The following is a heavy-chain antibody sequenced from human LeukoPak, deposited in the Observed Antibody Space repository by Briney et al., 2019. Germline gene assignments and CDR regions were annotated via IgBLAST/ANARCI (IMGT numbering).Heavy chain of an antibody. V-gene: IGHV4-59*01. Sequence: SETLSLTCTVSGGSISSYYWSRIRQPPGKGLEWIGYIYYSGSTNYNPSLKSRVTISVDRSKNQFSLKLSSVTAADTAVYYCARDYELLLDYWGQGTLVTVSS. D-gene: IGHD1-7*01. J-gene: IGHJ4*02. CDR2: IYYSGST. CDR1: GGSISSYY. CDR3: ARDYELLLDY.